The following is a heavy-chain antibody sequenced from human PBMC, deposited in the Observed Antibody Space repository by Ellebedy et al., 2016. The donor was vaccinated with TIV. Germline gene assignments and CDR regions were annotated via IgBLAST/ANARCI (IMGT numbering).Heavy chain of an antibody. CDR3: ARDEGGSGSLSY. J-gene: IGHJ4*02. D-gene: IGHD3-10*01. CDR2: IYYSGST. Sequence: MPSETLSLTCTVSGGSISSGAFSWTWIRQQPGKGLEWIGNIYYSGSTYYRPSLKTPVTISLDPSNHQFSLRLNSVTAADTAVYYCARDEGGSGSLSYWGQGSLVTVSS. CDR1: GGSISSGAFS. V-gene: IGHV4-31*01.